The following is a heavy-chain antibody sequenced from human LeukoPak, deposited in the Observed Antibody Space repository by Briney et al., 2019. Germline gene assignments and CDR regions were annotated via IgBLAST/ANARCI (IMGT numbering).Heavy chain of an antibody. CDR1: GGSISSGGYS. CDR2: IYHSGST. D-gene: IGHD3-22*01. Sequence: PSETLSLTCTVSGGSISSGGYSWSWIRQPPGKGLEWIGYIYHSGSTYYNPSLKSRVTISVDRSKNQFSLKLSSVTAADTAVYYCARSNPTGPMIVGYWGQGTLVTVSS. J-gene: IGHJ4*02. CDR3: ARSNPTGPMIVGY. V-gene: IGHV4-30-2*01.